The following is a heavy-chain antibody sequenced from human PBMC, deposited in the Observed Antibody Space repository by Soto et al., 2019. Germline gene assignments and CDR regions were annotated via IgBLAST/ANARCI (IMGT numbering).Heavy chain of an antibody. CDR1: GYTFTSYG. J-gene: IGHJ3*02. CDR2: ISAYNGNT. V-gene: IGHV1-18*01. CDR3: ARPNYYDSSGYSANDAFDI. Sequence: ASVTVSCKASGYTFTSYGISCLRQAPGKGLEWMGWISAYNGNTNYAQKLQGRVTMTPDTSTSTAYMELRSLRSDDTAVDYCARPNYYDSSGYSANDAFDIWGQGTMVNVSS. D-gene: IGHD3-22*01.